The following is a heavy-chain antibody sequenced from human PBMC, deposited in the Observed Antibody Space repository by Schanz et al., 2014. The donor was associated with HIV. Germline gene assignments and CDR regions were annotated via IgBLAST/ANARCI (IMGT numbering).Heavy chain of an antibody. Sequence: QVQLQQWGAGLLKPSETLSLTCAVFGGSFGGHFWSWIRQSPGKRLEWVGEINHSGSTNYNPSLKSRFSFSLDPSNNQFSLRLSSVTAADTAVYYCARRSLNLITLTPKYFDLWGPGTLVTVSS. D-gene: IGHD3-22*01. CDR2: INHSGST. CDR3: ARRSLNLITLTPKYFDL. V-gene: IGHV4-34*02. CDR1: GGSFGGHF. J-gene: IGHJ1*01.